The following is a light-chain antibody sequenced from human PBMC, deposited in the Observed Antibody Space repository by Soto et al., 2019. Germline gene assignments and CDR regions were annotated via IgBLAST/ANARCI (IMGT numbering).Light chain of an antibody. CDR2: KVS. CDR1: ESLGSSDGNTY. CDR3: MQGTHWPPIT. J-gene: IGKJ5*01. Sequence: DFVMTQSPLSLPVTLVQPCSIYCMSGESLGSSDGNTYLNWFQQRPGQSPRRLIYKVSNRDSGVPDRFSGSGSGTDFTLKISRVEAEDVGVYYCMQGTHWPPITFGQGTRLEIK. V-gene: IGKV2-30*01.